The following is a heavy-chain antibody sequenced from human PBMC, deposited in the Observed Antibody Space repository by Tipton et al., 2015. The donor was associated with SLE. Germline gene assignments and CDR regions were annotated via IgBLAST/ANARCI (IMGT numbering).Heavy chain of an antibody. Sequence: GSLRLSCAASGFSVSNYDMFWARQAPGKGLELVSIMLGRGSSTYYADSMKGRFTISRDNSKNTLYLQMSSLRADDTAVYYCVKGAWADDWGQGTLVTVSS. D-gene: IGHD7-27*01. CDR3: VKGAWADD. V-gene: IGHV3-23*01. CDR2: MLGRGSST. J-gene: IGHJ4*01. CDR1: GFSVSNYD.